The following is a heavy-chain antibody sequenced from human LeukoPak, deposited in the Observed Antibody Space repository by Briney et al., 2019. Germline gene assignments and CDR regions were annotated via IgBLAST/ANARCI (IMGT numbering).Heavy chain of an antibody. CDR1: GGSISHYY. Sequence: SETLSLTCTVSGGSISHYYWSWIRQPPGKGLEWIGYIYYSGNTNYNPSLKSRVTISVDTSKNQFSLKLSSVTAADTAVYYCARSLKYYYDSSGYYSAFHIWGQGTMVTVSS. CDR2: IYYSGNT. J-gene: IGHJ3*02. D-gene: IGHD3-22*01. CDR3: ARSLKYYYDSSGYYSAFHI. V-gene: IGHV4-59*01.